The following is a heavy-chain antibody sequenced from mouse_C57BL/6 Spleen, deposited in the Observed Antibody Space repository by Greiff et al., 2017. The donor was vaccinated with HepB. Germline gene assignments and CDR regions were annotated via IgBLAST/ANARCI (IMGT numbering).Heavy chain of an antibody. Sequence: DVKLVESGGGLVKPGGSLKLSCAASGFTFSDYGMHWVRQAPEKGLEWVAYISSGSSTIYYADTVKGRFTISRDNAKNTLFLQMTSLRSEDTAMYYCARGLRTDYYAMDYWGQGTSVTVSS. CDR3: ARGLRTDYYAMDY. CDR1: GFTFSDYG. V-gene: IGHV5-17*01. CDR2: ISSGSSTI. D-gene: IGHD2-4*01. J-gene: IGHJ4*01.